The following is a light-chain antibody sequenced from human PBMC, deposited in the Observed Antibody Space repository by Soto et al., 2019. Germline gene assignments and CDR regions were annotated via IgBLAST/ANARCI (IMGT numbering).Light chain of an antibody. CDR2: EGT. J-gene: IGLJ1*01. Sequence: LTQPASVSGPLGQSIFISCTGSSSDIGSYDLVSWYQQYPGKAPKVVIFEGTKRPSGVSNRFSGSKSGNTASLTISGLQTEDEADYYCCSYAGSRTYVFGAGTKVTVL. CDR1: SSDIGSYDL. CDR3: CSYAGSRTYV. V-gene: IGLV2-23*01.